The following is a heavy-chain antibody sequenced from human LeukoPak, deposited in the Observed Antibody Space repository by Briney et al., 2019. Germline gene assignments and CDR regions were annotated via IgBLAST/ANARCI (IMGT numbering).Heavy chain of an antibody. CDR1: GYTSTGYY. D-gene: IGHD3-3*01. CDR2: INPNSGGT. V-gene: IGHV1-2*02. J-gene: IGHJ4*02. Sequence: ASVKVSCKASGYTSTGYYMHWVRQAPGQGLEWMGWINPNSGGTNYAQKFQGRVTMTRDTSISTAYMELSRLRSDDTAVYYCARTIPYYDFWSGYLDYWGQGTLVTVSS. CDR3: ARTIPYYDFWSGYLDY.